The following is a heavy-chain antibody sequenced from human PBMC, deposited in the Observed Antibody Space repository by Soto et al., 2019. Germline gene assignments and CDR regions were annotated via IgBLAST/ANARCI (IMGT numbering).Heavy chain of an antibody. V-gene: IGHV3-23*01. J-gene: IGHJ4*02. CDR2: ISGGGGTT. D-gene: IGHD1-1*01. Sequence: GGSLILSCSAAAFTFSSYAMRWVRQAPGKGLEWVSAISGGGGTTYYADSVKGRFTISRDNSKNTLYIQLNRLRAEDTAVYYCAKMNDWAPSSRHLDYWGQGTLVTVSS. CDR1: AFTFSSYA. CDR3: AKMNDWAPSSRHLDY.